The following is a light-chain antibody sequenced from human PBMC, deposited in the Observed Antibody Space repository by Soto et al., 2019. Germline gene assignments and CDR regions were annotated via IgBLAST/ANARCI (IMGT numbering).Light chain of an antibody. CDR2: DVS. CDR3: SSYTSSSTYV. V-gene: IGLV2-18*02. CDR1: SSDVGSSNG. J-gene: IGLJ1*01. Sequence: QSVLTQPPSVSGSPGQSVTISCTGTSSDVGSSNGVSWYQQPPGTAPKLMIYDVSNRPSGVPDRFSGSKSGNTASLTISGLQAEVEADYYCSSYTSSSTYVFGTGTKATVL.